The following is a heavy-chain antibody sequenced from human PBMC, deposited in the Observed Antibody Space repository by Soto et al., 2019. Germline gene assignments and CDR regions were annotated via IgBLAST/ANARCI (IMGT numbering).Heavy chain of an antibody. J-gene: IGHJ6*02. Sequence: PSETLSLTCTVSGGSISTSTFFWTWIRQPPGKGPEWMGSINYSGTTYYTSSLRSRMTISVDTSKNQFSLKMSSMTAADTAVYYCARHIPLIAARPHYYYGMDVWGQGTTVTVSS. CDR2: INYSGTT. CDR1: GGSISTSTFF. D-gene: IGHD6-6*01. CDR3: ARHIPLIAARPHYYYGMDV. V-gene: IGHV4-39*01.